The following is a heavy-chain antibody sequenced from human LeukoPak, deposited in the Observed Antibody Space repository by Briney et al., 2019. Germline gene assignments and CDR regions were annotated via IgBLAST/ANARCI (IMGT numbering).Heavy chain of an antibody. CDR2: IRHDGTDK. V-gene: IGHV3-30*02. CDR1: GFPFSSYG. J-gene: IGHJ6*03. Sequence: GGSLRLSCAASGFPFSSYGMHWVRQAPGKGLEWVAFIRHDGTDKYYADSVKGRFTISRDNSKNTLYLQMNSLRAEDTAVYYCARGYCSSTSCYTNYYYYYMDVWGKGTTVTVSS. CDR3: ARGYCSSTSCYTNYYYYYMDV. D-gene: IGHD2-2*02.